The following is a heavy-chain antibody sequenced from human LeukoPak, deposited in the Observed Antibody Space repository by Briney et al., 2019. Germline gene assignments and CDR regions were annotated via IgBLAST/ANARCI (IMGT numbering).Heavy chain of an antibody. J-gene: IGHJ4*02. CDR3: VKVSPYGGNPS. Sequence: GGSLRLSCAASGFTFGSYAMSWVRQAPGKELEWVSAISGNGANTYYADSVKGRFTISRDNSENTLYLEMNSLRAEDTAVYYCVKVSPYGGNPSWGQGTLVTVSS. D-gene: IGHD4-23*01. CDR2: ISGNGANT. V-gene: IGHV3-23*01. CDR1: GFTFGSYA.